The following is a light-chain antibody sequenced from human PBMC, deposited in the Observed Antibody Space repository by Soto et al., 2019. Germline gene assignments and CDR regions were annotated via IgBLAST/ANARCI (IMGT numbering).Light chain of an antibody. CDR2: EGT. J-gene: IGLJ2*01. Sequence: QSALTQPASVSGSPGQSITISCTGTSSDVGSYNLVSWYQHNPGKAPKLLIYEGTKRPSGVSSRFSGSKSGNTASLTISGLQAEDEAHYYCCSNAGSSTLVFGGGTKVTVL. CDR3: CSNAGSSTLV. V-gene: IGLV2-23*01. CDR1: SSDVGSYNL.